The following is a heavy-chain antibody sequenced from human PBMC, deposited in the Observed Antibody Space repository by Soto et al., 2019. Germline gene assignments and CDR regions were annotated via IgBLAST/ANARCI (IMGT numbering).Heavy chain of an antibody. CDR3: ATGPTPAFAF. D-gene: IGHD1-1*01. CDR1: GFTFSTYW. Sequence: PGGSLRLSCAASGFTFSTYWMHGVRQAPGKGLVWVSRIHSDGITTLYADSVTGRFTISRDNAKNTVFLQMNSLRAEDTAVYYCATGPTPAFAFWGRGTMVTVSS. CDR2: IHSDGITT. V-gene: IGHV3-74*01. J-gene: IGHJ3*01.